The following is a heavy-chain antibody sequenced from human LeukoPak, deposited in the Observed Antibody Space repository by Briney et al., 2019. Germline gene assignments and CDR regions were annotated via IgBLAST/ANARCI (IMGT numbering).Heavy chain of an antibody. Sequence: PSETLSLTCTVFGGSISSGGYSWSWIRQHPGQGLGWIGYIYYSGSTYYNPSLKSRVTISVDTSKNQFSLKLSSVTAADTAVYYCARADPGSSSSPWFDPWGQGTLVTVSS. J-gene: IGHJ5*02. CDR2: IYYSGST. CDR1: GGSISSGGYS. V-gene: IGHV4-31*03. CDR3: ARADPGSSSSPWFDP. D-gene: IGHD6-6*01.